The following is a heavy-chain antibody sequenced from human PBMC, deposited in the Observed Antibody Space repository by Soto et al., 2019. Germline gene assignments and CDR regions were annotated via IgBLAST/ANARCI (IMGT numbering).Heavy chain of an antibody. V-gene: IGHV3-23*01. D-gene: IGHD6-13*01. Sequence: PGGSLRLACAASGFGFASYALNWVRQAPGKGLEWVSSISGISIYYADSVKGRLTISRDNSKNTLYLQIHTLRAEDTAVYYCAKVSSSWYAGFFDLWGQGTLVTVSS. CDR2: ISGISI. CDR1: GFGFASYA. CDR3: AKVSSSWYAGFFDL. J-gene: IGHJ4*02.